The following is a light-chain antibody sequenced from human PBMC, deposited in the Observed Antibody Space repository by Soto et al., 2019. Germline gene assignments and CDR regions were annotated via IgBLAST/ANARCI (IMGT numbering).Light chain of an antibody. CDR1: QSVSSN. J-gene: IGKJ5*01. CDR2: GAS. V-gene: IGKV3-15*01. CDR3: HQYNNWPLIT. Sequence: EIVMTQSPATLSVSPGERATLSCRASQSVSSNLAWYQQKPGQAPRRLIYGASTRATSIPARFSGSGSGTEFTLTISRLQSEDFSVYYCHQYNNWPLITFGQGTRLEIK.